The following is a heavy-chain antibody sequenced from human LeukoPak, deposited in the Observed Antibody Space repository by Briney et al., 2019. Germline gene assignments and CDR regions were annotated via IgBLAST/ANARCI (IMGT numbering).Heavy chain of an antibody. CDR2: IYHSGST. D-gene: IGHD6-13*01. CDR3: AREQGYIAAGLGY. Sequence: SGSLSLTCAVSGGSISSSNWWRWVRQPPGKGLEWIGEIYHSGSTNYNPSLKSRVTISVDKSKNQFSLKLSSVTAADTAVYYCAREQGYIAAGLGYWGQGTLVTVSS. CDR1: GGSISSSNW. J-gene: IGHJ4*02. V-gene: IGHV4-4*02.